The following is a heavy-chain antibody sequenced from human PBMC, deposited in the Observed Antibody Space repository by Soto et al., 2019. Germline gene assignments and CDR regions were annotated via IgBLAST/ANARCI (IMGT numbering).Heavy chain of an antibody. CDR1: GFTFTTYS. V-gene: IGHV3-48*02. CDR3: VRVNGIPLAGAYFDS. J-gene: IGHJ4*01. CDR2: VSCSHGTI. Sequence: PGGSLRLSCAASGFTFTTYSMAWVRQAPGTGLDWILYVSCSHGTIPSPDSVKGRFAMSRDKEQRSASLQVDALRHKDTAVSYHVRVNGIPLAGAYFDSWRRGALVQVSS. D-gene: IGHD2-2*02.